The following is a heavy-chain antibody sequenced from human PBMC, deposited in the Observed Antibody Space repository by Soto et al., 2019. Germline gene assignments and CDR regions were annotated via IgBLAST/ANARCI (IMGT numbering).Heavy chain of an antibody. J-gene: IGHJ6*01. CDR2: INPNSGGT. CDR1: GYTFTGNY. V-gene: IGHV1-2*02. D-gene: IGHD3-3*01. CDR3: ASGILEWCKVMDV. Sequence: APVEVSCKASGYTFTGNYMSWVRQAPGQGLEWMGWINPNSGGTNYAQKVQGRVTMTRDTSISTAYMELSRLRSDDTSVYYGASGILEWCKVMDVLVQGSSVIGS.